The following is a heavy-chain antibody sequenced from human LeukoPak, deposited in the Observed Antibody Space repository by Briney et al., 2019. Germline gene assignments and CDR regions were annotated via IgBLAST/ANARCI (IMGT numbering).Heavy chain of an antibody. J-gene: IGHJ4*02. CDR1: GFSLSTSGMC. Sequence: SGPALVKPTQTLTLTCTFSGFSLSTSGMCVSWIRQPPGKALEWLARIDWDDDKYYSTSLKTRLTISKDTSKNQVVLTMTNMDPVDTARYNFPRTYPEWELLLDYWGQGTLVTVSS. V-gene: IGHV2-70*11. CDR3: PRTYPEWELLLDY. D-gene: IGHD1-26*01. CDR2: IDWDDDK.